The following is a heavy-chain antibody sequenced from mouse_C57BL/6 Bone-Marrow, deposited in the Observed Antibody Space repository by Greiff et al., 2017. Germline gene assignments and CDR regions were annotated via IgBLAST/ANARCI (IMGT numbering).Heavy chain of an antibody. CDR3: ARNSGSSWFAY. V-gene: IGHV5-6*01. Sequence: EVKLVESGGDLVKPGGSLKLSCAASGFTFSSYGMSWVRQTPDKRLEWVATISSGGSYTYYPDSVKGRFTISRDNAKNTLYLQMSSLKSEDTAMYYCARNSGSSWFAYWGQGTLVTVSA. CDR1: GFTFSSYG. CDR2: ISSGGSYT. D-gene: IGHD1-1*01. J-gene: IGHJ3*01.